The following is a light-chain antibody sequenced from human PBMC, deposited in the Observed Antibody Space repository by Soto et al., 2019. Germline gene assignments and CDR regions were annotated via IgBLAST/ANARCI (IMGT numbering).Light chain of an antibody. CDR3: QSYDTSLNDYV. CDR1: SSNIGAEYD. V-gene: IGLV1-40*01. J-gene: IGLJ1*01. CDR2: GNH. Sequence: QAVVTQPPSVSGAPGQRVTISCTGASSNIGAEYDVHWYQQFPGTAPKVLIYGNHNRPSGVPDRFSASTSDTSASLAISGLQAEDEADYYCQSYDTSLNDYVFGTGTKVTVL.